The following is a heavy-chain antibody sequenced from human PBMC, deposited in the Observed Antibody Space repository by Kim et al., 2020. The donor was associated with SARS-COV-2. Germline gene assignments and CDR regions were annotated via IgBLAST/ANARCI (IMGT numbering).Heavy chain of an antibody. CDR3: AREKGLWTTVTTRYFDY. J-gene: IGHJ4*02. V-gene: IGHV4-31*02. Sequence: LKSRVTISVDTSKNQFSLKLSSVTAADTAVYYCAREKGLWTTVTTRYFDYWGQGTLVTVSS. D-gene: IGHD4-17*01.